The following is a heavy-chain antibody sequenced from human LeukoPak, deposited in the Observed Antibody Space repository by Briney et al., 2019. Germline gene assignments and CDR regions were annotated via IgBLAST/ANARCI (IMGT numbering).Heavy chain of an antibody. CDR1: GFTFSTFA. D-gene: IGHD4-11*01. CDR2: INSNGRDT. Sequence: GGSLRLSCSASGFTFSTFAMHWVRQAPGKGLEYLSTINSNGRDTYYADSVKGRFTISRDNSKNTLYLQMNSLRAEDTAVYYCAITTYYWGQGTLVTVSS. V-gene: IGHV3-64*04. CDR3: AITTYY. J-gene: IGHJ4*02.